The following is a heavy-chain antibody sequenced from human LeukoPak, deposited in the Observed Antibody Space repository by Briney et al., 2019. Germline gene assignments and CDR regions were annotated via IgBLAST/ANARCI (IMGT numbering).Heavy chain of an antibody. J-gene: IGHJ3*02. D-gene: IGHD3-16*02. CDR3: AKGRGDYDYVWGSYRYPDAFDI. Sequence: PGGSLRLSCAASGFTFSSYAMSWVRQAPGKGLEWVSAISGSGGSTYYADSVKGRFTISRDNSKNTLYLQMNSLRAEDTAVYYCAKGRGDYDYVWGSYRYPDAFDIWGQGTMVTVSS. CDR1: GFTFSSYA. CDR2: ISGSGGST. V-gene: IGHV3-23*01.